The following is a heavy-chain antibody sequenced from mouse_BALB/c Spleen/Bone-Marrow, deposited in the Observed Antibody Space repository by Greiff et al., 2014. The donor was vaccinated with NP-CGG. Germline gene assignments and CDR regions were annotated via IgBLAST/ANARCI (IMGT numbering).Heavy chain of an antibody. Sequence: QVQLQQSGAELVRPGASVTLSCKASGYTFTDYEMHWVKQTPVHGLEWIGAIDPETDGTAYNQKFKGKATLTADKSSSTAYMELRSLTSEDSAVYYCTRHWDYAMDYWGQGTSVTVSS. V-gene: IGHV1-15*01. D-gene: IGHD4-1*01. CDR3: TRHWDYAMDY. CDR2: IDPETDGT. J-gene: IGHJ4*01. CDR1: GYTFTDYE.